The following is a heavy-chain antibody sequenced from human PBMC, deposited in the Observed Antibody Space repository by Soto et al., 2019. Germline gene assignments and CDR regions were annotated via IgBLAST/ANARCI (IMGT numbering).Heavy chain of an antibody. CDR1: GYTFTSYS. CDR2: ISAHNGDT. J-gene: IGHJ4*02. Sequence: QVQLVQSGAEVKKPGASLKVSCKASGYTFTSYSITWVRQAPGQGLEWMGWISAHNGDTKNAKDLQDRVTMTTDTSTNTAYMELRSLRSGDTAIYYCARDGVAATTRISGYWGQETLVTVSS. CDR3: ARDGVAATTRISGY. V-gene: IGHV1-18*01. D-gene: IGHD6-25*01.